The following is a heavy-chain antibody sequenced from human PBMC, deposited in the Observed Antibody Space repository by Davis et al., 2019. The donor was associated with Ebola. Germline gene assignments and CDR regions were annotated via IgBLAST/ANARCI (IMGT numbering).Heavy chain of an antibody. CDR2: MNPYNGNT. V-gene: IGHV1-8*01. CDR3: ARYSHRLRGVVIIGPYGY. CDR1: GYTFTSYD. J-gene: IGHJ4*02. D-gene: IGHD3-3*01. Sequence: ASVKVSCKASGYTFTSYDTNWVRQATGHGLEWMGWMNPYNGNTGYAQKFQGRIPMTRNTSISTAYLELRNRRSEDTAVYYRARYSHRLRGVVIIGPYGYWGQGTLVTVS.